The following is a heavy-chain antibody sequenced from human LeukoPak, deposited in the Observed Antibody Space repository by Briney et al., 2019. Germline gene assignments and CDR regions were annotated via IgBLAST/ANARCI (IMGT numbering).Heavy chain of an antibody. D-gene: IGHD3-3*01. CDR3: ARALYDFWSGSYGMDV. Sequence: GASAKVSCKASGYTFTSYAMHWVRQAPGQRLEWMGWINAGNGNTKYSQKFQGRVTITRDTSASTAYMELSSLRSEDTAVYYCARALYDFWSGSYGMDVWGQGTTVTVSS. CDR1: GYTFTSYA. CDR2: INAGNGNT. V-gene: IGHV1-3*01. J-gene: IGHJ6*02.